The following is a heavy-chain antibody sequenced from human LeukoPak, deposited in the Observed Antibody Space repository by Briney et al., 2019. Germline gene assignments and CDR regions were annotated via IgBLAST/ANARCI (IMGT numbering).Heavy chain of an antibody. CDR3: ARDAHCSGGTCYSKGFDP. Sequence: SETLSLTCAFSGGSFSGYSWSWIRQTPGQGLEWIGETNHRGSTNYNPSLKSRVTISVDASKSQFYLKLSSVTAADTAVYYCARDAHCSGGTCYSKGFDPWGQGSLVTVSS. CDR1: GGSFSGYS. D-gene: IGHD2-15*01. V-gene: IGHV4-34*01. J-gene: IGHJ5*02. CDR2: TNHRGST.